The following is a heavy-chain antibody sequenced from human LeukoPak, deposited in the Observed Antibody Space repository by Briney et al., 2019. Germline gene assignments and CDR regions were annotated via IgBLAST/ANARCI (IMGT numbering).Heavy chain of an antibody. D-gene: IGHD6-25*01. CDR2: ISRSSSTI. Sequence: PGGSLRLSCAASGFIFSSYNMNSVRQAPGKGLEWVSYISRSSSTIHYADSVKGRFTISRDDSKNTVYLQMTSLRAEDTALYYCAGYNQRLSNWFFDLWGRGTLVTVSS. J-gene: IGHJ2*01. CDR1: GFIFSSYN. CDR3: AGYNQRLSNWFFDL. V-gene: IGHV3-48*01.